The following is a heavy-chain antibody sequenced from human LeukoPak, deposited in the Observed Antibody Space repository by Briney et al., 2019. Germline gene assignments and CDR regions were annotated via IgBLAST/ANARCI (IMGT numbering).Heavy chain of an antibody. J-gene: IGHJ1*01. CDR1: GFTFSSYS. CDR2: ISSSSSTI. CDR3: AASKGGSWSALGYFQH. D-gene: IGHD3-16*01. Sequence: PGGSLRLSCAASGFTFSSYSMNWVRQAPGKGLEWVSYISSSSSTIYYADSVKGRFTISRDNAKNSLYLQMNSLRAEDTAVYYCAASKGGSWSALGYFQHWGQGTLVTVSS. V-gene: IGHV3-48*01.